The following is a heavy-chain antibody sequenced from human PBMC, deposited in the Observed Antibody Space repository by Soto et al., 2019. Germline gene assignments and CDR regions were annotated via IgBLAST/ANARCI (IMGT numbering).Heavy chain of an antibody. CDR2: IYYSGST. CDR3: ARGGGSPYS. J-gene: IGHJ4*02. Sequence: QVQLQESGPGLVKPSETLSLTCTVSGGSIRSYYWSWIRQPPGKGLELIGYIYYSGSTNYNPTLNSRVTISEDSSKNPFSLNLSSVTAADTAVYYCARGGGSPYSCGQGTLVTVSS. V-gene: IGHV4-59*08. CDR1: GGSIRSYY. D-gene: IGHD1-26*01.